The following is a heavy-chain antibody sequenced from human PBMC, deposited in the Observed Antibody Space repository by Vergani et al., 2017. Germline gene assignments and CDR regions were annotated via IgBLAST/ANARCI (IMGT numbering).Heavy chain of an antibody. Sequence: QVQLVQSGAVVKTPGALVKVSCKASGYTFTSYGISWVRQAPGQGLEWMGWISGYNGNTNYAQKLQGRVTMTTDTATSTAYMELRSLRSDATAVYYCARGSGSYYSDAFDIWGQGTMVTVSS. J-gene: IGHJ3*02. CDR3: ARGSGSYYSDAFDI. D-gene: IGHD1-26*01. CDR1: GYTFTSYG. CDR2: ISGYNGNT. V-gene: IGHV1-18*01.